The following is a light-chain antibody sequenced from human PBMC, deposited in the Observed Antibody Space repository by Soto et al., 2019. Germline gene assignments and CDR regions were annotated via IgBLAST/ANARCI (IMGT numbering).Light chain of an antibody. V-gene: IGLV2-8*01. CDR1: SSDVGGYNY. Sequence: QSALTQPPSASGSPGQSVTISCTGTSSDVGGYNYVSWYQQHPGKAPKLMIYEVNKRPSGVPDRFSGSKSSNTASLTVSGLQAEDGADYYCSSYVSGNNFVFGTGTKLTVL. CDR2: EVN. J-gene: IGLJ1*01. CDR3: SSYVSGNNFV.